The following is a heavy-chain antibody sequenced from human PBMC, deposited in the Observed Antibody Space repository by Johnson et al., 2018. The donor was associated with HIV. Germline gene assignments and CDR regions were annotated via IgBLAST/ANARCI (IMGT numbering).Heavy chain of an antibody. CDR2: ILYDGNNK. CDR1: GFTFSSYA. D-gene: IGHD5-24*01. CDR3: AKAWEMALGAFDI. J-gene: IGHJ3*02. Sequence: QLVESGGGVVQHGRSLRLSCAASGFTFSSYAMHWVRQAPGKGLEWVAVILYDGNNKFYADSVKGRFTISRDNSKNTLYLQMNRLRAEDTAVYYCAKAWEMALGAFDIWGQGTMVTVSS. V-gene: IGHV3-30-3*01.